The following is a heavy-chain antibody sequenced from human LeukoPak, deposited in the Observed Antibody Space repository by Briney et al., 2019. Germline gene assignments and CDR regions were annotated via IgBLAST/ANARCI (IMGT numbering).Heavy chain of an antibody. Sequence: GGSLRLSCAASGFTVSSNYMSWVRQAPGKGLECVSVINSGSSTYYADSVKGRFTISRDNSKNTLYLQMNSLRAEDTAVYYCAGYYDTSGSHAFDIWGQGTMVTVSS. CDR1: GFTVSSNY. CDR3: AGYYDTSGSHAFDI. D-gene: IGHD3-22*01. CDR2: INSGSST. J-gene: IGHJ3*02. V-gene: IGHV3-53*01.